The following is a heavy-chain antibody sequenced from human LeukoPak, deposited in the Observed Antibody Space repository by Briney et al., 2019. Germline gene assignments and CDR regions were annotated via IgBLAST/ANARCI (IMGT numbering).Heavy chain of an antibody. CDR2: IYSGGST. D-gene: IGHD6-13*01. J-gene: IGHJ4*02. V-gene: IGHV3-53*01. CDR1: GFTVSSNY. CDR3: ARFYSSSWFYFDY. Sequence: GGSLRLSCAASGFTVSSNYMSWVHQAPGKGLEWVSVIYSGGSTYYADSVKGRFTISRDNSKNTLYLQTNSLRAEDTAVYYCARFYSSSWFYFDYWGQGTLVTVSS.